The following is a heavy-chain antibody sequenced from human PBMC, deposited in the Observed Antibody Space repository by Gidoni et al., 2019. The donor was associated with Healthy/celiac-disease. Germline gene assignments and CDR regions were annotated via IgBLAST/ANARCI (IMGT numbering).Heavy chain of an antibody. CDR2: ISWNSGSI. Sequence: EVQLVESGGDLVQPGRSLRLSCAASGFPFDDYAMHWVRQTPGKGLEWVSGISWNSGSIGYADSVKGRFTISRDNAKNSLYLQMNSLRAEDTALYYCAKDGSGTLPDAFDIWGQGTMVTVSS. D-gene: IGHD6-13*01. CDR1: GFPFDDYA. CDR3: AKDGSGTLPDAFDI. V-gene: IGHV3-9*01. J-gene: IGHJ3*02.